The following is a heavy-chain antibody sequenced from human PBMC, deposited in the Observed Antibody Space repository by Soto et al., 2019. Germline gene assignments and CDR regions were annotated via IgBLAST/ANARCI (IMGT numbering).Heavy chain of an antibody. CDR2: IYSGGST. D-gene: IGHD3-22*01. V-gene: IGHV3-53*01. CDR3: ASEGKEYYYDSSGYFGLEYYGMEV. Sequence: PGGSLRLSCAASGFTVSSNYMSWVRQAPGKGLEWVSVIYSGGSTYYADSVKGRFTISRDNSKNTLYLQMNSLRAEDTAVYYCASEGKEYYYDSSGYFGLEYYGMEVWGQGTTVNVSS. J-gene: IGHJ6*02. CDR1: GFTVSSNY.